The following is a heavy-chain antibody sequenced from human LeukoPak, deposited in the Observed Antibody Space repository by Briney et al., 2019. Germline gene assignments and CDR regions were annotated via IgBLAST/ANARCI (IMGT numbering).Heavy chain of an antibody. CDR2: IFTSGST. CDR3: ASQLGYFDF. D-gene: IGHD6-6*01. V-gene: IGHV4-61*02. CDR1: GASISSGSYY. J-gene: IGHJ4*02. Sequence: SQTLSLTYAVSGASISSGSYYWTWLRQPAGKGLEWIGRIFTSGSTNYNPSLKSRVTISVDRSKNQFSLKLSSVTAADTAVYYCASQLGYFDFWGQGTLVTVSS.